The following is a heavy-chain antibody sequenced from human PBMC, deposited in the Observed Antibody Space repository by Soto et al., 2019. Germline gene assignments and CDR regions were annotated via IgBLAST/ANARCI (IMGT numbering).Heavy chain of an antibody. J-gene: IGHJ4*02. V-gene: IGHV3-74*01. CDR1: GFTFSSYW. Sequence: GGSLRLSCAASGFTFSSYWMHWVRQAPGKGLVWVSRINSDGSSTSYADSVKGRFTISRDNAKNTLYLQMNSLRAEDTAVYYCAFGYSGYDPLDYWGQGTLVTVSS. D-gene: IGHD5-12*01. CDR3: AFGYSGYDPLDY. CDR2: INSDGSST.